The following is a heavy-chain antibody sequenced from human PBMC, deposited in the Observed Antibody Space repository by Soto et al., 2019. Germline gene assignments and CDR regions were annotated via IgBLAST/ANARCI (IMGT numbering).Heavy chain of an antibody. J-gene: IGHJ4*02. D-gene: IGHD3-9*01. V-gene: IGHV3-23*01. CDR2: ISGCGAST. CDR3: AHFDWFIDY. Sequence: EVQLLESGGGLVQPGGSLRLSCAASGLTFSSYAMSWVRQAPGKGLEWVSAISGCGASTYYADSVKGRFTISRDNSKNTLYLQMNSLRAEDTAVYYCAHFDWFIDYWGQGTLVTVSS. CDR1: GLTFSSYA.